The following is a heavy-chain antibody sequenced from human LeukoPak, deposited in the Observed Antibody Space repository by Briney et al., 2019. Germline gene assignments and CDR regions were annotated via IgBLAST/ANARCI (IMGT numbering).Heavy chain of an antibody. J-gene: IGHJ4*02. Sequence: ASVKVSCKASGGTFSSYAISWVRQAPGQGLEWMGRIIPIFGTANYAQKFQGRVTMTRDTSISTAYMELSRLRSDDTAVYYCALIQYCTTTRCSGSDYWGQGTLVTASS. CDR3: ALIQYCTTTRCSGSDY. CDR1: GGTFSSYA. V-gene: IGHV1-69*05. D-gene: IGHD2-2*01. CDR2: IIPIFGTA.